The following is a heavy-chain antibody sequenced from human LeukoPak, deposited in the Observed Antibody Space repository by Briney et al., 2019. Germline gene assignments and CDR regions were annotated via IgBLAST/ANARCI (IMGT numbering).Heavy chain of an antibody. V-gene: IGHV3-33*01. CDR1: GFTFSSYG. D-gene: IGHD1-26*01. CDR3: ARSVGATTDWFDP. J-gene: IGHJ5*02. CDR2: IWFDASNK. Sequence: GRSLRLSCAASGFTFSSYGMCWVRQAPGKGLEWVAVIWFDASNKYYADSVKGRFTIPRDNSKNTLYLEMNSLRGEDTAVYYCARSVGATTDWFDPWGQGTQAIVSS.